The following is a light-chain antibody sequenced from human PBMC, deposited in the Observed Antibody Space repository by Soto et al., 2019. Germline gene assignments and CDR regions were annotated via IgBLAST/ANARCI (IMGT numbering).Light chain of an antibody. CDR3: GTWDSRLSAVV. CDR1: SSNIGNNY. CDR2: DNN. Sequence: QSVLTQPPSVSAAPGQRVTISCSGSSSNIGNNYVSWYQQLPGTAPKLLIYDNNKRPSGIPDRFPGSKSGTSATLGITGLQTGDEADYYCGTWDSRLSAVVFGGGTKVTVL. J-gene: IGLJ2*01. V-gene: IGLV1-51*01.